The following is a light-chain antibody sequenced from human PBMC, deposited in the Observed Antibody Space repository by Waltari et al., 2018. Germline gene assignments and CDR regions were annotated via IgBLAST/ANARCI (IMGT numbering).Light chain of an antibody. J-gene: IGLJ3*02. Sequence: TQPHSVSESPGKTVTISCTRSSGSIASDYVQWYQQRPGSSPTTLIYEDDQRPSGVPDRFSGSIDRSSNSASLTISGLKTEDEADYYCQSYDSSSQVFGGGTKLTVL. CDR2: EDD. CDR1: SGSIASDY. V-gene: IGLV6-57*01. CDR3: QSYDSSSQV.